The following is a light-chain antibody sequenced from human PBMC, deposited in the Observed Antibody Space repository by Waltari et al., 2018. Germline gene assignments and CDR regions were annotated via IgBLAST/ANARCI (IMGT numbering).Light chain of an antibody. CDR3: QQSFSSPWT. Sequence: DIQMTQSPSSLSASVGDTVTVTCQASQNIRTYLIWYQQKTAKAPKLLIYGASTLQRGVPSRFRGSASGTEFTLTVTNLQPDDFATYFCQQSFSSPWTFGQGTTVNI. V-gene: IGKV1-39*01. J-gene: IGKJ1*01. CDR2: GAS. CDR1: QNIRTY.